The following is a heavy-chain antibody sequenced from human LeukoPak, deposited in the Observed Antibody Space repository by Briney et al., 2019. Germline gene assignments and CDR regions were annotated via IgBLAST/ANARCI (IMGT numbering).Heavy chain of an antibody. J-gene: IGHJ6*03. V-gene: IGHV3-11*01. CDR3: ARYYYDSSGYYHYYYYYYMDV. Sequence: GGSLRLSCAASGFTFSDYYMSWIRQAPGKGLEWVSYISSSGSTIYYADSVKGRFTISRDNAKNSLYLQMNSLRAEDTAVYYCARYYYDSSGYYHYYYYYYMDVWGKGTTVTISS. CDR2: ISSSGSTI. CDR1: GFTFSDYY. D-gene: IGHD3-22*01.